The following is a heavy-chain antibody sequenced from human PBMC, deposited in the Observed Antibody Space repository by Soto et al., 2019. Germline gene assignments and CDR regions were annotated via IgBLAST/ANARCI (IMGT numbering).Heavy chain of an antibody. V-gene: IGHV4-30-4*01. CDR2: IYYSGTT. Sequence: SETLSLTCTVSGDSISSGDYYWSWVRQSPGKGLEWIGCIYYSGTTYYNPDTSNNQLSLQLNSVTPDDTAVYYCARLIGNSWLDSWGQGTLVTVSS. CDR1: GDSISSGDYY. J-gene: IGHJ5*01. D-gene: IGHD2-8*01. CDR3: ARLIGNSWLDS.